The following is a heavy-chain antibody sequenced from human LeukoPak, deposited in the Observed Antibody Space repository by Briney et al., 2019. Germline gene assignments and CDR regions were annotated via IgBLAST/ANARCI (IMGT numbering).Heavy chain of an antibody. J-gene: IGHJ4*02. CDR2: ISSSSSTI. D-gene: IGHD3-22*01. V-gene: IGHV3-48*02. CDR3: ARKKTYYDSSGYYFDY. Sequence: GGSLRLSCAASGFTFSSYSMNWVRQAPGKGLEWVSYISSSSSTIYYADSVKGRFTISRDNAKSSLYLQMNSLRDEDTAVYYCARKKTYYDSSGYYFDYWGQGTLVTVSS. CDR1: GFTFSSYS.